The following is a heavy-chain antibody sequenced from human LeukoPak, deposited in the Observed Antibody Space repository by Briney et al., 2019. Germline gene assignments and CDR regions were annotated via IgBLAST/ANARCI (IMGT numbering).Heavy chain of an antibody. CDR2: IWYDGSNK. CDR3: ARWAHYYDSSGTDAFDI. V-gene: IGHV3-33*01. D-gene: IGHD3-22*01. CDR1: GFTFSSYG. Sequence: GGSLRLSCAASGFTFSSYGIHWVRQAPGKGLEWVAVIWYDGSNKYYADSVKGRFTISRDNSKNTLYLQMNSLRAEDTAVYYCARWAHYYDSSGTDAFDIWGQGTMVTVSS. J-gene: IGHJ3*02.